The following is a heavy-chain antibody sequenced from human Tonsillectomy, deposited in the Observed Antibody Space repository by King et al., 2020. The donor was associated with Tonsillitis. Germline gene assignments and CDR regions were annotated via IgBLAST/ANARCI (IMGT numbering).Heavy chain of an antibody. CDR1: GFTFSRYA. CDR3: AREGYSSSSFYYYGMDV. CDR2: IAYDGSNK. D-gene: IGHD6-6*01. Sequence: VQLVESGGGVVQPGRSLRLSCAASGFTFSRYAMHWVRQAPGKGLEWVAVIAYDGSNKYYADSVKGRFTISRDNSKNTLYLQMNSLRAEDTAVYYCAREGYSSSSFYYYGMDVWGQGTTVTVSS. J-gene: IGHJ6*02. V-gene: IGHV3-30-3*01.